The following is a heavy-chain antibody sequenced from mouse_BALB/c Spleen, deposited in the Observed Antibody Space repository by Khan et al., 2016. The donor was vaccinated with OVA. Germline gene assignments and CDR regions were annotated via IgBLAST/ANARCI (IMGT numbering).Heavy chain of an antibody. CDR3: TRGRNYYGSSVYFDY. Sequence: EVELVESGGGLVKPGGSLRLSCEASGFTFSSYSMSWVRQTPEKRLEWVATITSGGSYTYYPDSVQGRFTISRDNAKNTLYLQMSSLKSEETANYYGTRGRNYYGSSVYFDYWGQGTTLTVSS. J-gene: IGHJ2*01. D-gene: IGHD1-1*01. CDR1: GFTFSSYS. CDR2: ITSGGSYT. V-gene: IGHV5-6-4*01.